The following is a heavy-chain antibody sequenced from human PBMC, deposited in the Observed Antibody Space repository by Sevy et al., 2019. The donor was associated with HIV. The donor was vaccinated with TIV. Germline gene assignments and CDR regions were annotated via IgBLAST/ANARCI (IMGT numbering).Heavy chain of an antibody. Sequence: ASVKVSCKASGGTXDTYSISWVRQAPGQGPEWMGGITPFFGSANYAQKFQGRLTITADQSPSTAYLELSNLRSEDTAVYYCARDRDITFGGGDXXDXXXXGTMVTVSS. CDR2: ITPFFGSA. CDR1: GGTXDTYS. CDR3: ARDRDITFGGGDXXDX. V-gene: IGHV1-69*13. D-gene: IGHD3-16*01. J-gene: IGHJ3*01.